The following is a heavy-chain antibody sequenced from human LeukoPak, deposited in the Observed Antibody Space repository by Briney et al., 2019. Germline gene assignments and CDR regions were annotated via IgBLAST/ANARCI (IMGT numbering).Heavy chain of an antibody. D-gene: IGHD6-6*01. CDR2: IYHSGST. CDR3: ARVYSSSSFDY. CDR1: GGSISSSNYY. Sequence: NSSETLSLTCTVSGGSISSSNYYWGWIRQPPGKGLEWIGSIYHSGSTYYNPSLKSRVTISVDTSKNQFSLKLSSVTAADTAVYYCARVYSSSSFDYWGQGTLVTVSS. J-gene: IGHJ4*02. V-gene: IGHV4-39*07.